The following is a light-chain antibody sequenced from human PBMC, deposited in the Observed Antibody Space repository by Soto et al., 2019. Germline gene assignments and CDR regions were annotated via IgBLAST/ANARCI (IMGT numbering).Light chain of an antibody. V-gene: IGKV1-9*01. Sequence: QLTQSPSSLSASVGDRVTITCRASQGIRSYLAWYQQKPGKAPKLLIYTASTLQSGVPSRFRGSGSGTDFTLTISSLQPDDFETYYCLQLNSYPRTFGQGTKVDIK. CDR3: LQLNSYPRT. CDR1: QGIRSY. CDR2: TAS. J-gene: IGKJ1*01.